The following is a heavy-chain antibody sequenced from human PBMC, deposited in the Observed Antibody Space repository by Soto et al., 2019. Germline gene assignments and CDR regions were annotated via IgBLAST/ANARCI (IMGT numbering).Heavy chain of an antibody. Sequence: SETLSLTCTVSGGSISSGDYYWSWIRQPPGKGLEWIGYIYYSGSTYYNPSLKSRVTISVDTSKNQFSLKLSSVTAADTAVYYCARVGAGYYGSGGWVDYWGQGTLVTVSS. CDR3: ARVGAGYYGSGGWVDY. CDR1: GGSISSGDYY. D-gene: IGHD3-10*01. J-gene: IGHJ4*02. CDR2: IYYSGST. V-gene: IGHV4-30-4*01.